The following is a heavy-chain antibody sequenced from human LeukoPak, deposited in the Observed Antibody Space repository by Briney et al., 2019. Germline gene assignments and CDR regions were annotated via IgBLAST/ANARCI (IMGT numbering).Heavy chain of an antibody. Sequence: GASVKVSCKASGGTFSSYAISWVRQAPGQGLEWMGGIIPIFGTANYAQKFQGRVTITADEYTSTAYMELSSLRSEDTAVYYCARDRPYSSSWYYDYWGQGTLVTVSS. J-gene: IGHJ4*02. CDR3: ARDRPYSSSWYYDY. CDR1: GGTFSSYA. CDR2: IIPIFGTA. D-gene: IGHD6-13*01. V-gene: IGHV1-69*13.